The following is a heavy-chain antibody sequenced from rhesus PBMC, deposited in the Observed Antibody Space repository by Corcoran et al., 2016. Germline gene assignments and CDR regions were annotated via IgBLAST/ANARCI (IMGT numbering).Heavy chain of an antibody. CDR3: ARDYYGSGLIDY. D-gene: IGHD3-28*01. J-gene: IGHJ4*01. V-gene: IGHV4S10*01. CDR1: GGSISDSYR. Sequence: QVQLQESGPGVVKPSETLSLTCAVSGGSISDSYRWSWIRPPPGKGLEWIGYIYGSSTSTNYNPSLKSRVTISKDTSKNQFSLKLSSVTAADTAVYYCARDYYGSGLIDYWGQGVLVTVSS. CDR2: IYGSSTST.